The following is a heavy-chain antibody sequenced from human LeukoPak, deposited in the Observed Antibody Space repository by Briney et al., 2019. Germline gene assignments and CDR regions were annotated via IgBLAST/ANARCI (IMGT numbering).Heavy chain of an antibody. CDR2: IDTSGNT. Sequence: SETLSLTCIVSGASASYNYWSWLRRPAGKGLEWVGRIDTSGNTNYNPSLKSRVSMSMDTSKKQFSLQLTSVTAADTAVYYCAQGPWVAGGGMIDPWGQGTLVTVSS. J-gene: IGHJ5*02. CDR1: GASASYNY. CDR3: AQGPWVAGGGMIDP. D-gene: IGHD3-16*01. V-gene: IGHV4-4*07.